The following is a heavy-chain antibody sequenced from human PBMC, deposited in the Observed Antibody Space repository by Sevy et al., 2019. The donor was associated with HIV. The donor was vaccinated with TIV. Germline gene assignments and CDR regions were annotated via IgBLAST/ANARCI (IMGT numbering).Heavy chain of an antibody. J-gene: IGHJ6*02. V-gene: IGHV1-69*13. CDR3: ARDVVLRFLEWGKGYYYGMDV. CDR2: IIPIFGTA. CDR1: GGTFSSYA. Sequence: ASVKVSCKASGGTFSSYAISWVRQAPGQGLEWMGGIIPIFGTANYAQQFQGRVTITADESTSTAYMELSSLRSEDTAVYYCARDVVLRFLEWGKGYYYGMDVWGQGTTVTVSS. D-gene: IGHD3-3*01.